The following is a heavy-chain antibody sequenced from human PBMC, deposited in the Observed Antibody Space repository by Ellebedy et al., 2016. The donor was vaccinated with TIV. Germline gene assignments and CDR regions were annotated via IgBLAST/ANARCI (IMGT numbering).Heavy chain of an antibody. J-gene: IGHJ2*01. CDR1: GYTFTSYA. CDR3: ARDTDGDWYFDL. D-gene: IGHD3-10*01. V-gene: IGHV1-46*04. Sequence: ASVKVSCKASGYTFTSYAMHWVRQAPGQRLEWMGIINPSGGSTSYAQKLQGRVTMTRDTSTSTVYMELSSLRSEDTAVYYCARDTDGDWYFDLWGRGTLVTVSS. CDR2: INPSGGST.